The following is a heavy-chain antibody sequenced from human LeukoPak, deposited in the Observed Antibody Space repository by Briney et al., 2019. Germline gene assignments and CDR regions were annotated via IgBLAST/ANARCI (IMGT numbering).Heavy chain of an antibody. D-gene: IGHD5-24*01. CDR1: GFTFSSNF. CDR2: IFSDGST. Sequence: GGSLRLSCAASGFTFSSNFMSWVRQAPGKWLEWLSVIFSDGSTYYADSVKGRFTISRDNSKNTLYLQMNSLRAEDTAVYYCARVGSKDGYNYYFDYWGQGTLVTVSS. J-gene: IGHJ4*02. CDR3: ARVGSKDGYNYYFDY. V-gene: IGHV3-66*02.